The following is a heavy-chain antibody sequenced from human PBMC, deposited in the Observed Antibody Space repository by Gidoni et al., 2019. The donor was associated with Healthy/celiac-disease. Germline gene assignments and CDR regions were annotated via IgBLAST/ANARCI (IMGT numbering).Heavy chain of an antibody. J-gene: IGHJ6*03. V-gene: IGHV4-34*01. CDR3: ARGFAGGYCSSTSCYGGYYYYYMDV. CDR1: GGSFSVYS. CDR2: INHSGST. D-gene: IGHD2-2*01. Sequence: GAGLLKPSAPLSLTCAVYGGSFSVYSWSWIRQPPGKGLEWIGEINHSGSTNYNPSLKSRVTISVDTSKNQFSLKLSSVTAADTAVYYCARGFAGGYCSSTSCYGGYYYYYMDVWGKGTTVTVSS.